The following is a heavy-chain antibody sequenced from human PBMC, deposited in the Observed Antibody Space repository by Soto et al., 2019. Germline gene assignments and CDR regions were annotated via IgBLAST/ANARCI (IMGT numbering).Heavy chain of an antibody. J-gene: IGHJ4*02. CDR2: IDASGGST. CDR1: GYTFTDYY. Sequence: QVQLVQPGAEVKKPGASVKVSCKASGYTFTDYYMHWVRQAPGQGLEWMGIIDASGGSTTYAQKFQGRVTMTRDTSTSTVYIELSSLRSEDTAVYYCGRDTRGSGSRFDYWGQGTLVTVSS. CDR3: GRDTRGSGSRFDY. D-gene: IGHD3-10*01. V-gene: IGHV1-46*03.